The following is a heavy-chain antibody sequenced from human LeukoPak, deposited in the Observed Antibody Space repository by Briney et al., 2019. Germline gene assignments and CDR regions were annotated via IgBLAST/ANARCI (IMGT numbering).Heavy chain of an antibody. CDR1: GFTFNNYG. Sequence: GTSLRLSCAASGFTFNNYGMHWFRQAPGKGLEWVAVVSFDGSKKFYGDSVKGRFTISRDSSKDTLSLQMNSLRAEDTAVYYCAKELRGYSYGEHWGQGTLVTVSS. D-gene: IGHD5-18*01. V-gene: IGHV3-30*18. CDR3: AKELRGYSYGEH. J-gene: IGHJ4*02. CDR2: VSFDGSKK.